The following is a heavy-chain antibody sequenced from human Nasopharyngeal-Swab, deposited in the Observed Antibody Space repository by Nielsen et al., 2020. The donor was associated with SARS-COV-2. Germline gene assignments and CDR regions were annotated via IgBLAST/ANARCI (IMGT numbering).Heavy chain of an antibody. CDR2: IWYDGSNK. V-gene: IGHV3-33*01. CDR1: GFTFSSYG. Sequence: GESLKISCAASGFTFSSYGMHWVRQAPGKGLEWVAVIWYDGSNKYYADSVKGRFHISRDDSKNPLVLQMNSLRAEDTDVYYCARGVEDSRGWIDYFDYWGQGTLVTVSS. D-gene: IGHD6-19*01. J-gene: IGHJ4*02. CDR3: ARGVEDSRGWIDYFDY.